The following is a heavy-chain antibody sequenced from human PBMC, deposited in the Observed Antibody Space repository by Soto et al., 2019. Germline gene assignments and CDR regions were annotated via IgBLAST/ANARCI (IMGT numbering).Heavy chain of an antibody. CDR1: GYTFTSYG. J-gene: IGHJ4*02. CDR3: ARDLHGDTYY. Sequence: QVQLVQSGAEVKKPGASVKVSCKASGYTFTSYGITWVRPAPGQGCEWMGWISAYNGTTNYAQKRQGRATMTTDTSTSTDYMELRSLRSDYTALYYCARDLHGDTYYWGQGTLVTVSS. V-gene: IGHV1-18*01. D-gene: IGHD4-17*01. CDR2: ISAYNGTT.